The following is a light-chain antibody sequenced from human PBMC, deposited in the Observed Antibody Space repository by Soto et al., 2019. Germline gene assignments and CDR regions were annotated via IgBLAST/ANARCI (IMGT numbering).Light chain of an antibody. CDR2: GSS. CDR1: QTVSNNY. Sequence: EVVLTQSPGTLSLSPGERATLSCRASQTVSNNYLAWYQQKPGQAPRLLIFGSSDRATGIPDRFSGSGSGTDFTLTISSLEPEDFAGYYCQQYGSSPPYTFGQGTNLEIK. J-gene: IGKJ2*01. CDR3: QQYGSSPPYT. V-gene: IGKV3-20*01.